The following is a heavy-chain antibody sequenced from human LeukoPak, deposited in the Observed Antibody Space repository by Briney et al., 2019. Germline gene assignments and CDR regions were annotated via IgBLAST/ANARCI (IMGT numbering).Heavy chain of an antibody. D-gene: IGHD1-14*01. CDR1: GFTFSSYE. V-gene: IGHV3-48*03. J-gene: IGHJ4*02. CDR3: ARSGTTSLFDY. CDR2: ISSGGSTI. Sequence: GGSLRLSCAASGFTFSSYEMNWVRQAPGKGLEWVSYISSGGSTIHYADSVKGRFTISRDNAKNSLYLQMNSLRAEDTAVYYCARSGTTSLFDYWGQGTLVTVSS.